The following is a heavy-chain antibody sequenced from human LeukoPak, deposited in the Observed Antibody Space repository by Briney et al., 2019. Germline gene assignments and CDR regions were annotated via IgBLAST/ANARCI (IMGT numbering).Heavy chain of an antibody. J-gene: IGHJ4*02. CDR2: ISGSGGST. V-gene: IGHV3-23*01. D-gene: IGHD6-19*01. CDR3: ATLGIVAGLGYDY. CDR1: GFTFSSYA. Sequence: GGSLRLSCAASGFTFSSYAMSWVRQAPGKGLEWVSAISGSGGSTYYADSVKGRFTISRDNSKNTRYLQMNSPRAEDTAVYYCATLGIVAGLGYDYWGQGTLVTVSS.